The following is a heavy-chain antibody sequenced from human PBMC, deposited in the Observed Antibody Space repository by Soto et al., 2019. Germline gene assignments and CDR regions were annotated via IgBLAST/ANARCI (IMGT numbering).Heavy chain of an antibody. CDR1: GGPFSSYA. J-gene: IGHJ6*04. CDR2: IIPIFGTA. CDR3: ERGDIKKRFYDYTNCYYYGMDV. V-gene: IGHV1-69*01. D-gene: IGHD3-16*01. Sequence: QVQLVQSGAEVKKPGSSVKVSCKASGGPFSSYAISWVRQAPGQGLEWMGGIIPIFGTANYAQKFQGRVTITRDESTSTAYMELSSLRSEDTAVYYWERGDIKKRFYDYTNCYYYGMDVWGKGTTVTVSS.